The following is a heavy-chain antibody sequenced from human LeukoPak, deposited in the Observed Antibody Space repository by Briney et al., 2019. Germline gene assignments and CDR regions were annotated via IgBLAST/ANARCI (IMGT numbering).Heavy chain of an antibody. D-gene: IGHD3-10*01. J-gene: IGHJ6*03. V-gene: IGHV3-30*04. Sequence: PGGSLRLSCAASGFTFSSYVMHWVRQAPGKGLEWVAIISYDGSNEYYADSVKGRFTISRDNSKNTLYLQMNSLRAEDTAVYYCAKVEGSGSFDYYYMDVWGKGTTVTISS. CDR1: GFTFSSYV. CDR3: AKVEGSGSFDYYYMDV. CDR2: ISYDGSNE.